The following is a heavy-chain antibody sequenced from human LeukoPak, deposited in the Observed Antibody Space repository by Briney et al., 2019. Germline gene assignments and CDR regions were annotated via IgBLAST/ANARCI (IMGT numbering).Heavy chain of an antibody. CDR2: IYSGGST. D-gene: IGHD6-19*01. CDR1: GFTVSSNY. Sequence: GGSLRLSCAASGFTVSSNYMSWVRQAPGKGLEWVSVIYSGGSTYYADSVKGRFTISRDNSKNTLYLQMNSLRAEDTAVYYCARCLYSSGWYDYWGQGTLVTVSS. J-gene: IGHJ4*02. V-gene: IGHV3-66*01. CDR3: ARCLYSSGWYDY.